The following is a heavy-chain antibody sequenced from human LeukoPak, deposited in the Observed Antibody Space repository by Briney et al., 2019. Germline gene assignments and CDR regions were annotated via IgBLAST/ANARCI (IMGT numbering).Heavy chain of an antibody. V-gene: IGHV5-51*01. CDR2: IYPGDFDT. D-gene: IGHD3-22*01. CDR1: GFSFTTYW. Sequence: GESLQISCKGSGFSFTTYWIGWVRQTPGKGLELLGIIYPGDFDTRYSLSFQGQVTISADKSISTAYLQWSSQKASDTAMYYCARLQYYDSSGYYHAFDIWGQGTMVTVSS. CDR3: ARLQYYDSSGYYHAFDI. J-gene: IGHJ3*02.